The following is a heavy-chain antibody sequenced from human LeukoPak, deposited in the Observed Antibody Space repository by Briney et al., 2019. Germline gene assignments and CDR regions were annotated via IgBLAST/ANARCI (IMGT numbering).Heavy chain of an antibody. V-gene: IGHV4-4*07. CDR2: IDTSGST. CDR3: ARGQWELLRYNYIDV. D-gene: IGHD1-26*01. CDR1: GGSITSFY. Sequence: SETLSLTCTVSGGSITSFYWNWIRQPAGKGLGWIGRIDTSGSTNYNPSLKSRVTMSVDTSKNQFSLRLSSVTAADKAVYYCARGQWELLRYNYIDVWGKGTTVTVSS. J-gene: IGHJ6*03.